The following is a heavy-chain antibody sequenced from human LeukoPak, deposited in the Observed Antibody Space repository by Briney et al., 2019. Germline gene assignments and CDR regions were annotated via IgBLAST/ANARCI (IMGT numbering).Heavy chain of an antibody. D-gene: IGHD5-12*01. CDR1: GFTFSSYS. CDR2: ISGSGGTT. Sequence: GGSLRLSCAASGFTFSSYSMNWVRQAPRKGLEWASSISGSGGTTYYADSVKGRFTISRDNSKNTLYLQMNSLRAEDTAVYYCAKVGYTGYDRWAFDIWGQGTMVTVSS. CDR3: AKVGYTGYDRWAFDI. V-gene: IGHV3-23*01. J-gene: IGHJ3*02.